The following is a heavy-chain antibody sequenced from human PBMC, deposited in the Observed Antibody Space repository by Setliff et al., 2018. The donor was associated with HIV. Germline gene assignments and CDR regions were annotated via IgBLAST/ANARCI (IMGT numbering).Heavy chain of an antibody. CDR2: IYHSGTT. Sequence: SETLSLTCSVSGDSITTGGYYWTWIRQPPGKGLEWVGYIYHSGTTYYNLSLKSRLTISLDTSNNRFSLRMRSVTAADTAVYFCARGFGDPFYFYYMDVWGKGTTVTSP. CDR1: GDSITTGGYY. D-gene: IGHD3-10*01. CDR3: ARGFGDPFYFYYMDV. V-gene: IGHV4-31*03. J-gene: IGHJ6*03.